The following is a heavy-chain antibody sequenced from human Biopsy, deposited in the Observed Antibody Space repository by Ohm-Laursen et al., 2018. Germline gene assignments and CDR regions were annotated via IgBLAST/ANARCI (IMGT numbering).Heavy chain of an antibody. D-gene: IGHD3-16*01. CDR1: GYTFTDYR. CDR2: IDPNTGDT. J-gene: IGHJ4*02. Sequence: ASVKVSCKASGYTFTDYRLYWVRQAPGQGLDLMGWIDPNTGDTDYPQKFQGRVTMTSDTSIDTAYVELSSLTSGETAVYYCALGEPFDYWGQGTLVTVSS. V-gene: IGHV1-2*02. CDR3: ALGEPFDY.